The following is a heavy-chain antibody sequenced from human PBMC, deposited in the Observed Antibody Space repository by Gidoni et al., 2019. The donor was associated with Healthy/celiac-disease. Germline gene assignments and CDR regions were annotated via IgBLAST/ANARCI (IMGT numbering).Heavy chain of an antibody. CDR3: ARDGPNDYGGS. Sequence: QVQLVQSGAEVKKPGSSVTVSCKASGGTFSSYTISWVRQAPGQGLEWMGRIIPILGIANSAQKFQGRVTITADKSTSTAYMELSSLRSEDTAVYYCARDGPNDYGGSWGQGTLVTVSS. CDR1: GGTFSSYT. D-gene: IGHD4-17*01. CDR2: IIPILGIA. J-gene: IGHJ4*02. V-gene: IGHV1-69*08.